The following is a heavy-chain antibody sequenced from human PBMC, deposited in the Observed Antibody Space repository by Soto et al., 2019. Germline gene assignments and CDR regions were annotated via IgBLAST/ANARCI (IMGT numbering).Heavy chain of an antibody. CDR1: GYTFTSYG. CDR2: ISAYNGNT. CDR3: ARDYYDSSGYYYPD. Sequence: ASVKVSCKASGYTFTSYGISWVRQAPGQGLEWMGWISAYNGNTNYAQKLQGRVTMTTDTSTSTAYMELRSLRSEDTAVYYCARDYYDSSGYYYPDWGQGTLVTVSS. J-gene: IGHJ4*02. D-gene: IGHD3-22*01. V-gene: IGHV1-18*01.